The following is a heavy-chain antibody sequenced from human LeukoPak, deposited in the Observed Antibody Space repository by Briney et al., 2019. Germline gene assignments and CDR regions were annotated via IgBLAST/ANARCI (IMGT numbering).Heavy chain of an antibody. CDR1: GGSINNYN. V-gene: IGHV4-4*07. CDR3: ARGRYCSADICSGGDAFDI. Sequence: SETLSLTCTVSGGSINNYNWSWIRQPAGKGLEWIGRIYTRGSTNYNPSLKSRVAMSVDTSKNQFSLKLSSVTAADTAVYYCARGRYCSADICSGGDAFDIWGQGTMVSVSS. CDR2: IYTRGST. D-gene: IGHD2-15*01. J-gene: IGHJ3*02.